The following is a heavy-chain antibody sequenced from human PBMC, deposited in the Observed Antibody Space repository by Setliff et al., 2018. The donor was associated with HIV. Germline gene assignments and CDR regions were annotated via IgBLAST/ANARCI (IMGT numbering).Heavy chain of an antibody. Sequence: SVKVSCKASGGNFRFCAFSWVRQAPGQGLEWMGGIIPMFVTANYAQKFQDRVTITADENTGTAYMELSSLRSEDTAVYYCARARRYDYDWGNYRLDAFDMWGQGTMVTVSS. D-gene: IGHD3-16*02. J-gene: IGHJ3*02. V-gene: IGHV1-69*13. CDR2: IIPMFVTA. CDR3: ARARRYDYDWGNYRLDAFDM. CDR1: GGNFRFCA.